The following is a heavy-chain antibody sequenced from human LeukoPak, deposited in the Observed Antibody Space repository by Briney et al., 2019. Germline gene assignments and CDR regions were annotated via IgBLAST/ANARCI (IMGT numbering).Heavy chain of an antibody. CDR1: GFIIGDYT. J-gene: IGHJ4*02. Sequence: QPGRSLRLSCTTSGFIIGDYTMSWFRQAPGTGLEWVGFIRSKTYGRTTEYAASVRGRFTISRDESKRIAYLQMSSLKIEDTAIYYCGRDLGNYVPVADYWGQGTLVTVSS. CDR2: IRSKTYGRTT. CDR3: GRDLGNYVPVADY. V-gene: IGHV3-49*03. D-gene: IGHD3-3*01.